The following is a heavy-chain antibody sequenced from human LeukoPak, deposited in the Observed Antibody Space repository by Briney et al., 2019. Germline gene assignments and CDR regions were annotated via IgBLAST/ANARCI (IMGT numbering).Heavy chain of an antibody. CDR1: GFTVSSNY. CDR2: ISGSGGST. V-gene: IGHV3-23*01. Sequence: PGGSLRLSCAASGFTVSSNYMSWVRQAPGKGLEWVSAISGSGGSTYYADSVKGRFTISRDNSKNSLYLQMNSLRAEDTAVYYCARDVDIVVVPAAVYYYYGMDVWGQGTTVTVSS. CDR3: ARDVDIVVVPAAVYYYYGMDV. D-gene: IGHD2-2*01. J-gene: IGHJ6*02.